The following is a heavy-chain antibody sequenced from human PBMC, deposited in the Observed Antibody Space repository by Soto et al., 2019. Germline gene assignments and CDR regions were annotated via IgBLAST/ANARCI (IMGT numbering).Heavy chain of an antibody. V-gene: IGHV5-51*01. J-gene: IGHJ4*02. CDR1: GYSFTSYW. CDR3: ARHPLEGVVTAIPGSYYFDY. D-gene: IGHD2-21*02. Sequence: PGESLKISCKGSGYSFTSYWIGWVRQMPGKGLEWMGIIYPGDSDTRYSPSFQGQVTISADKSISTAYLQWSSLKASDTAMYYCARHPLEGVVTAIPGSYYFDYWGQGTLVTVDS. CDR2: IYPGDSDT.